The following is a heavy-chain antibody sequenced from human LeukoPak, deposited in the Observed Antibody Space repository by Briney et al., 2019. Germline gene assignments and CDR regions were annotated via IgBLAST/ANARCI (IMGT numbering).Heavy chain of an antibody. Sequence: GGSLRLSCEASGFSFSSYWMTWVRQPPGKGPEWVANIRQDESETYSADSVKGRFTISRDNAKKSVYLHMSSLRAEDTAVYYCARLSAYYYGFYFYYYMDVWGKGTTVTVSS. D-gene: IGHD3-10*01. CDR1: GFSFSSYW. J-gene: IGHJ6*03. V-gene: IGHV3-7*01. CDR3: ARLSAYYYGFYFYYYMDV. CDR2: IRQDESET.